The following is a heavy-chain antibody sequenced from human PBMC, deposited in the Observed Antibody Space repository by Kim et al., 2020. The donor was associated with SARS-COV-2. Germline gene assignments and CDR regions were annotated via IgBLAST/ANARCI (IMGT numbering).Heavy chain of an antibody. Sequence: ASVKVSCKASGYTFTSYGISWVRQAPGQGLEWMGWISAYNGNTNYAQKLQGRVTMTTDTSTSTAYMELRSLRSDDTAVYYCAREGYVWGSYRPFDYWGQGTLVTVSS. CDR1: GYTFTSYG. D-gene: IGHD3-16*02. V-gene: IGHV1-18*04. CDR3: AREGYVWGSYRPFDY. CDR2: ISAYNGNT. J-gene: IGHJ4*02.